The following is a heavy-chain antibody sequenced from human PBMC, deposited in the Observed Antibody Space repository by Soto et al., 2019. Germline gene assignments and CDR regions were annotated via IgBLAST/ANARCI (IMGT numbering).Heavy chain of an antibody. CDR1: GFSFDDYA. J-gene: IGHJ4*02. CDR3: ARDVWSRASGPPDS. D-gene: IGHD3-10*01. CDR2: ISWNSGTI. V-gene: IGHV3-9*01. Sequence: EVQLVESGGGLVQPGRSLRLSCAASGFSFDDYAMHWVRQAPGKGLEWVTGISWNSGTIGYADSVKGRFTISRDNAKNALYLQMNGLRAEDTALYYCARDVWSRASGPPDSWGQGTLVTVSS.